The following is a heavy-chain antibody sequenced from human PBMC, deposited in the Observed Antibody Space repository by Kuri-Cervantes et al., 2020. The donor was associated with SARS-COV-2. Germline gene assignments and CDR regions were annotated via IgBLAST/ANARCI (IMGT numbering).Heavy chain of an antibody. V-gene: IGHV1-2*02. CDR3: ARGLYYYGSGSYYGTEGVPVGIDY. D-gene: IGHD3-10*01. CDR1: GYTFTSYD. J-gene: IGHJ4*02. CDR2: INPNSGGT. Sequence: ASVKVSCKASGYTFTSYDINWVRQAPGQGPEWMGWINPNSGGTNYAQKFQGRVTMTRDTSISTAYMELSSLRSEDTAVYYCARGLYYYGSGSYYGTEGVPVGIDYWGQGTLVTVSS.